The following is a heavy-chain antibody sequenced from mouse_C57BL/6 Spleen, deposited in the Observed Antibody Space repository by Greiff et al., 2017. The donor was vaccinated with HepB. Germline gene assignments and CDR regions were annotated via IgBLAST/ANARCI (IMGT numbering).Heavy chain of an antibody. V-gene: IGHV1-55*01. CDR1: GYTFTSYW. CDR3: AREASGYDYYAMDY. D-gene: IGHD3-2*02. Sequence: QVQLQQPGAELVKPGASVKMSCKASGYTFTSYWITWVKQRPGQGLEWIGDIYPGSGSTNYNEKFKSKAKLTVDTSSSTAYMQLSSLTSEDSAFYYCAREASGYDYYAMDYWGQGTSVTVSS. J-gene: IGHJ4*01. CDR2: IYPGSGST.